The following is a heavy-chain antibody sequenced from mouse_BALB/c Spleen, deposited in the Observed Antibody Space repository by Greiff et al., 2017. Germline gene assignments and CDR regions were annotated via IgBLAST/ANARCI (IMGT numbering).Heavy chain of an antibody. Sequence: EVMLVESGGGLVQPGGSRKLSCAASGFTFSSFGMHWVRQAPEKGLEWVAYISSGSSTIYYADTVKGRFTISRDNPKNTLFLQMTSLRSEDTAMYYCARGYYGYLDYWGQGTTLTVSS. J-gene: IGHJ2*01. D-gene: IGHD2-1*01. CDR1: GFTFSSFG. CDR2: ISSGSSTI. V-gene: IGHV5-17*02. CDR3: ARGYYGYLDY.